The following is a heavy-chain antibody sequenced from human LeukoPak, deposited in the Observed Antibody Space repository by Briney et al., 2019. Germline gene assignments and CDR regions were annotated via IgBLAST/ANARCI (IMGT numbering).Heavy chain of an antibody. Sequence: PGGSLRLSCAASGFSFSSYGMHWVRQAPGKGLEWVTYTRYDGSDKYYGDSVKGRFTISRDNSKNTLYLQMNSLSFEYTAVYYCAKDRVAYCSGGTCYPVWFDSWGQGTLVTVSS. CDR3: AKDRVAYCSGGTCYPVWFDS. D-gene: IGHD2-15*01. V-gene: IGHV3-30*02. J-gene: IGHJ5*01. CDR1: GFSFSSYG. CDR2: TRYDGSDK.